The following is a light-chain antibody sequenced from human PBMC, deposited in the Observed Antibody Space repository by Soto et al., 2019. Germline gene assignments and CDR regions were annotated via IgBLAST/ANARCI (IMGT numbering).Light chain of an antibody. Sequence: EIVMTQSPATLSVSPGERATLSCRASQSVSSNLAWYQQTLGQAPRLLICGASTRDTGIPARFSGSGSGPDFPLTITSLQSEHFAVYYCQQYNNWPPLTFGGGTKVQIK. CDR3: QQYNNWPPLT. CDR2: GAS. CDR1: QSVSSN. J-gene: IGKJ4*01. V-gene: IGKV3-15*01.